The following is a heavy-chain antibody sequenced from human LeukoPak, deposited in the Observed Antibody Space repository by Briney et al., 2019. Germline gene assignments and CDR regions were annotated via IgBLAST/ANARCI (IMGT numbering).Heavy chain of an antibody. CDR3: ARGWLAETTVVTPYNY. Sequence: SVKVSCKASGGTFNTYDISWVRQAPGQGLEWMGGIIPIFSTPNYAQKFQGRVTITADESTSTAYMELSSLRSEDTAVYYCARGWLAETTVVTPYNYWGQGTLVTVSS. D-gene: IGHD4-23*01. V-gene: IGHV1-69*13. J-gene: IGHJ4*02. CDR2: IIPIFSTP. CDR1: GGTFNTYD.